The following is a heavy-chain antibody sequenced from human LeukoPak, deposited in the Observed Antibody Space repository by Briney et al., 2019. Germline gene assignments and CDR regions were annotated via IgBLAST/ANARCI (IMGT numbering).Heavy chain of an antibody. Sequence: PSETLSLTCTVSGDSFSSHYWTWIRQPPGKGLEWIGYISYIGSTNYNPSLKSRVTISIDTSKNQFSLELTSVTAAGTAVYYCARDLVTVTKGFDIWGQGTMVSVSS. CDR2: ISYIGST. CDR3: ARDLVTVTKGFDI. V-gene: IGHV4-59*11. J-gene: IGHJ3*02. CDR1: GDSFSSHY. D-gene: IGHD4-17*01.